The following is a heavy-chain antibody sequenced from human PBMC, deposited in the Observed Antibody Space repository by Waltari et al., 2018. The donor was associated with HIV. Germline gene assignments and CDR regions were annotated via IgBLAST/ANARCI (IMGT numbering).Heavy chain of an antibody. V-gene: IGHV3-7*01. CDR1: GCTFRLYW. D-gene: IGHD2-8*01. CDR3: ARMGLMMYGIGAFDI. J-gene: IGHJ3*02. CDR2: IKQDGSEK. Sequence: EVQLVESGGGLVQPGGSLRISGAPSGCTFRLYWMSWVRQAPGKGLEWVANIKQDGSEKHYVDSVKGRFTISRDNAKKSLYLQMNSLRAEDTAVYYCARMGLMMYGIGAFDIWGQGTMVTVSS.